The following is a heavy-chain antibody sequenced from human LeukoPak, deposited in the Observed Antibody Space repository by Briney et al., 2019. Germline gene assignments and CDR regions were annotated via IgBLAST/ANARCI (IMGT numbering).Heavy chain of an antibody. CDR2: ISGTGDT. CDR3: AKVLPGLVAGTTLSSYYGMDV. D-gene: IGHD6-13*01. J-gene: IGHJ6*02. Sequence: GGSLRLSCAVSGFTFSSYAMSWVRQAPGRGLDWVSTISGTGDTYYADSVKGRFTFSRDNSKNTLYLQMSSLRAEDTAVYYCAKVLPGLVAGTTLSSYYGMDVWGQGTTVTVSS. CDR1: GFTFSSYA. V-gene: IGHV3-23*01.